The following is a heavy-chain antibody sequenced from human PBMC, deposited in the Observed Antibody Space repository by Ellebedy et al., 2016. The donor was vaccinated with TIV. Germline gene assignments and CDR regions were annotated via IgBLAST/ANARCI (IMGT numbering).Heavy chain of an antibody. Sequence: SVKVSXXASGGTFSSYAISWVRQAPGQGLEWMGGIIPIFGTANYAQKFQGRVTITADESTSTAYMELSSLRSEDTAVYYCARGVYSSSSYYYYYYMDVWGKGTTVTVSS. CDR2: IIPIFGTA. CDR1: GGTFSSYA. J-gene: IGHJ6*03. D-gene: IGHD6-6*01. V-gene: IGHV1-69*13. CDR3: ARGVYSSSSYYYYYYMDV.